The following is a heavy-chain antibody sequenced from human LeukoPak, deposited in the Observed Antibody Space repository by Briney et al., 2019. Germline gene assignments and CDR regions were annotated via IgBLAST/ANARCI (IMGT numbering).Heavy chain of an antibody. CDR1: GFTFSSYA. V-gene: IGHV3-30-3*01. J-gene: IGHJ6*02. Sequence: GGSLRLSCAASGFTFSSYAMHWVRQAPGKGLEWVAVISYDGSNKYYADSVKGRFTISRDNSKNTLYLQMNSLRAEDTAVYYCARDSEPEEDYYYYGMDVWGQGTTVTVSS. CDR3: ARDSEPEEDYYYYGMDV. CDR2: ISYDGSNK. D-gene: IGHD1-26*01.